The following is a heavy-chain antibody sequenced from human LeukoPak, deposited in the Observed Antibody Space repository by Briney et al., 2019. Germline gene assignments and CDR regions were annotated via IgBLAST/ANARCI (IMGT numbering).Heavy chain of an antibody. CDR3: TRDALFGSGRTHLDF. D-gene: IGHD3-10*01. J-gene: IGHJ4*02. Sequence: PGGSLRLSCAASGFTFTKAWMSWVRQAPGKGLEWVANIKHDGSEAHYVGSVKGRFTISRDNAKNSVSLQMNSLNVDDTGVYFCTRDALFGSGRTHLDFWSQGTLVSVSS. CDR1: GFTFTKAW. CDR2: IKHDGSEA. V-gene: IGHV3-7*04.